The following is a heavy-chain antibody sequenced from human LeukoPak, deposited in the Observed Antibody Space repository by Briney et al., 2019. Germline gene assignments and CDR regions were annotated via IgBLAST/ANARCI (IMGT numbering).Heavy chain of an antibody. CDR2: INHDGGEI. J-gene: IGHJ4*02. CDR1: GSTFSSSW. V-gene: IGHV3-7*01. Sequence: GGSLRLSCAASGSTFSSSWMSWVRQAPGKGLEWVANINHDGGEIFYVDSVKGRFTISRDSAKNSLYLQMNSLRGEDTAVYHCVRDNWNDVYWGQGTLVTVSS. CDR3: VRDNWNDVY. D-gene: IGHD1-20*01.